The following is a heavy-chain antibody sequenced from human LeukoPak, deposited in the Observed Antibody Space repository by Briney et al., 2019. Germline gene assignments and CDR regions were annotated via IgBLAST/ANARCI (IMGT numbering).Heavy chain of an antibody. CDR3: ARQKKGLQRVDTGFDS. CDR1: GGSVNNYY. V-gene: IGHV4-59*02. Sequence: PSETLSLTCTVSGGSVNNYYWFWIRQFPGKGLEYIGYVYYTGSTDYNPPLESRVTISVDTSKNQFSLKLRSVTAADTATYYCARQKKGLQRVDTGFDSWGQGTLVIVSS. J-gene: IGHJ4*02. D-gene: IGHD2-15*01. CDR2: VYYTGST.